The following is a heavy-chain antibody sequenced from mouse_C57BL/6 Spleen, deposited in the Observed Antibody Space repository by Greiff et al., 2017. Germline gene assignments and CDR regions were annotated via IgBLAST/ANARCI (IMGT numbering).Heavy chain of an antibody. J-gene: IGHJ1*03. Sequence: VQLQQSGPELVKPGASVKISCKASGYAFSSSWMNWVKQRPGKGLEWIGRIYPGDGDTNYNGKFKGKATLTADKSSSTAYMQLSSLTSEDSAVYFCARCGYYGSSYGWYFDVWGTGTTVTVSS. CDR2: IYPGDGDT. CDR3: ARCGYYGSSYGWYFDV. V-gene: IGHV1-82*01. D-gene: IGHD1-1*01. CDR1: GYAFSSSW.